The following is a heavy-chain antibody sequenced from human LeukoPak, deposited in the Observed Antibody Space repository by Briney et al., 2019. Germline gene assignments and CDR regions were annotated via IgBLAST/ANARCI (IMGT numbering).Heavy chain of an antibody. V-gene: IGHV4-59*08. J-gene: IGHJ5*02. CDR1: GGSISGYY. D-gene: IGHD3-10*01. CDR2: IYSTGST. Sequence: SETLSLTCTVSGGSISGYYWSWIRQPPGKGLEWVWYIYSTGSTNYNPSLQSRVTISVDTSKNQFSLKLSSVTAADTAVYYCARQSFTMVWGINWFDPWGQGTLVTVSS. CDR3: ARQSFTMVWGINWFDP.